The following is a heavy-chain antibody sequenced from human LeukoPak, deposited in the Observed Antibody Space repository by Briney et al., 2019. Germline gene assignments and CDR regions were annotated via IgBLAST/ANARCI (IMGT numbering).Heavy chain of an antibody. CDR1: GFTFSSYW. CDR3: ARERLGYCSSTSCYYYGMDV. V-gene: IGHV3-7*01. J-gene: IGHJ6*02. CDR2: IKQDGSEK. Sequence: PGGSLRLSCAASGFTFSSYWMSWVLQAPGKGLEWVANIKQDGSEKYYVDSVKGRFTISRDNAKNSLYLQMNSLRAEDTAVYYCARERLGYCSSTSCYYYGMDVWGQGTTVTVSS. D-gene: IGHD2-2*01.